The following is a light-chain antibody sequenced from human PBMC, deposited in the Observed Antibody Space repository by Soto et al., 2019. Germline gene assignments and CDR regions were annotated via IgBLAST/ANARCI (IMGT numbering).Light chain of an antibody. J-gene: IGKJ4*01. CDR3: QQYNTWPLT. Sequence: EIVMTQSPATLPVSPVDRVTLSCRASQSVRSNSAWYQQKPGQAPRLLIYGASTRATGIPARFSGSGYETEFTLTISSLQSEDFAVYYCQQYNTWPLTFGGGTKVDIK. V-gene: IGKV3-15*01. CDR1: QSVRSN. CDR2: GAS.